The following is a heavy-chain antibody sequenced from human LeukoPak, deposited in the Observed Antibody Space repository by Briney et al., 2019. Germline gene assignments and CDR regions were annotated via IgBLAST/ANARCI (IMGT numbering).Heavy chain of an antibody. V-gene: IGHV4-38-2*02. D-gene: IGHD3-22*01. Sequence: SETLSLTCTVPGYSISSGYYWGWIRQPPGKGLEWIGSIYHSGSTYYNPSLKSRVTISVDTSKNQFSLKLSSVTAADTAVYYCARGEGINYYDSSGYYAERDYYYYGMDVWGQGTTVTVSS. CDR1: GYSISSGYY. CDR2: IYHSGST. J-gene: IGHJ6*02. CDR3: ARGEGINYYDSSGYYAERDYYYYGMDV.